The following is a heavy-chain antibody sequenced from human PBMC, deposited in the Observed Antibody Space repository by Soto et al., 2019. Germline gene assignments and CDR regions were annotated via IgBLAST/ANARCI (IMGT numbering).Heavy chain of an antibody. J-gene: IGHJ3*02. CDR2: IYYSGST. CDR1: GGSISSYY. Sequence: QVQLQESGPGLVKPSETLSLTCTVSGGSISSYYWSWIRQPPGKGLEWIGYIYYSGSTNYNPSLKIRVTIPVDTSKNQFSLKLSSVTAADTAVYYCARRYGKNAFDIWGQGTMVTVSS. D-gene: IGHD5-18*01. V-gene: IGHV4-59*01. CDR3: ARRYGKNAFDI.